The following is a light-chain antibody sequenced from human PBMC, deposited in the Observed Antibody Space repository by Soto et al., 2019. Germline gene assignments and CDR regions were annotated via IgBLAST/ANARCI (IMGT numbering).Light chain of an antibody. CDR3: QQANSFPRT. CDR2: AAS. Sequence: DIQMTQSPSTLSASVGDRVTITRRASQDIRNWLAWYQQKPGKAPKLLIYAASNLQSGVPSRFSGSGSGTDFSLTISSLQPEDFATYYCQQANSFPRTVGQGTKVEIK. CDR1: QDIRNW. J-gene: IGKJ1*01. V-gene: IGKV1-12*01.